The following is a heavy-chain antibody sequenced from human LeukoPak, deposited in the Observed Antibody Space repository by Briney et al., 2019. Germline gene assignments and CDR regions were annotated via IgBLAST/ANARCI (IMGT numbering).Heavy chain of an antibody. J-gene: IGHJ4*02. CDR3: ARGRIGVAGTDY. Sequence: GGSLKISRKGSGYSFSNYWIGWVGQMPGKRPGWMGIIYPGDSDTRYSPSFQGQVTISADKSISTAYLQWSSLKASDTAMYYCARGRIGVAGTDYWGQGTLVTVSS. D-gene: IGHD6-19*01. V-gene: IGHV5-51*01. CDR1: GYSFSNYW. CDR2: IYPGDSDT.